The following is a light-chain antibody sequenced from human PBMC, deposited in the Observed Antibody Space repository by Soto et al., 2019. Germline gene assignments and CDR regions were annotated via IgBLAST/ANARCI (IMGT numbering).Light chain of an antibody. CDR1: SSNIGNNY. J-gene: IGLJ2*01. V-gene: IGLV1-51*02. CDR3: GTWDSSLNAVV. Sequence: QSVLTQPPSVSAAPGQKVTISCSGSSSNIGNNYVSWYQQLPGTAPKPLIYENNERPSGIPDRFSGSKSGTSATLGITGLQTGDEAEYFCGTWDSSLNAVVFAGGTKVTVL. CDR2: ENN.